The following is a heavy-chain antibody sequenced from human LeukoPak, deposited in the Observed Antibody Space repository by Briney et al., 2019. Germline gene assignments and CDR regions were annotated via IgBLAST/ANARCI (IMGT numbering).Heavy chain of an antibody. CDR2: INHSGST. CDR1: GFTFSSYA. CDR3: ARVRATGAFDI. J-gene: IGHJ3*02. Sequence: KSGGSLRLSCAASGFTFSSYAMSWIRQPPGKGLEWIGEINHSGSTNYNPSLKSRVTISVDTSKNQFSLKLGSVTAADTAVYYCARVRATGAFDIWGQGTMVTVSS. D-gene: IGHD5-12*01. V-gene: IGHV4-34*01.